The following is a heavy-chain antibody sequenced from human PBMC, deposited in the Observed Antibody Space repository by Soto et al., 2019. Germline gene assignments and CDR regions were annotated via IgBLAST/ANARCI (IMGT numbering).Heavy chain of an antibody. CDR1: GFTFSSSG. Sequence: GASVKVSCKASGFTFSSSGIHSVRQSRGQGLEWMGWIVLGGGNTNYAQKFQERVTITRDPSTSTAYMEMTSLRSEDTAVYYRARPWYRGSCTLFDYWGQGTLVSVSS. V-gene: IGHV1-58*02. CDR2: IVLGGGNT. J-gene: IGHJ4*02. D-gene: IGHD6-13*01. CDR3: ARPWYRGSCTLFDY.